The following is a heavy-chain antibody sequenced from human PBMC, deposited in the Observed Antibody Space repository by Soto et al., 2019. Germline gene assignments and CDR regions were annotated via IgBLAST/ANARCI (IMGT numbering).Heavy chain of an antibody. Sequence: PGGSLRLSCAASGFTFSSYAMSWVRQAPGKGLEWVSGISSSDGSTYYADSVKGRFTISRDNSKNTLYLQMNSLRAEDTAVYYCAKEPRGTYCSGGSCYNPIDYWGQGTLVTVSS. V-gene: IGHV3-23*01. J-gene: IGHJ4*02. D-gene: IGHD2-15*01. CDR3: AKEPRGTYCSGGSCYNPIDY. CDR1: GFTFSSYA. CDR2: ISSSDGST.